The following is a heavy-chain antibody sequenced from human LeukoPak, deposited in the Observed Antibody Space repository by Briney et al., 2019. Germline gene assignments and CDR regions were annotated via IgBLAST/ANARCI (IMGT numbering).Heavy chain of an antibody. CDR1: GYTFTSYG. Sequence: ASVKVSCKASGYTFTSYGISWVRQAPGQGLEWVGWISAYNGNTNYAQKLQGRVTMTTDTSTSTAYMELRSLRSDDTAVYYCARSLTYYYDSSGTADDVFDIWGQGTMVTVSS. CDR2: ISAYNGNT. J-gene: IGHJ3*02. D-gene: IGHD3-22*01. V-gene: IGHV1-18*01. CDR3: ARSLTYYYDSSGTADDVFDI.